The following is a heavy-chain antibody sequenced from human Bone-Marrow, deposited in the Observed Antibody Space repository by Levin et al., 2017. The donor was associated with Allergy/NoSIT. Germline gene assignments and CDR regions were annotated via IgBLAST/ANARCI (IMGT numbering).Heavy chain of an antibody. CDR1: GGTFSSYA. Sequence: ASVKVSCKASGGTFSSYAISWVRQAPGQGLEWMGGIIPIFGTANYAQKFQGRVTITADESTSTAYMELSSLRSEDTAVYYCARSSPHGCTNGVCYLRRSAAEYFQHWGQGTLVTVSS. J-gene: IGHJ1*01. CDR3: ARSSPHGCTNGVCYLRRSAAEYFQH. D-gene: IGHD2-8*01. CDR2: IIPIFGTA. V-gene: IGHV1-69*13.